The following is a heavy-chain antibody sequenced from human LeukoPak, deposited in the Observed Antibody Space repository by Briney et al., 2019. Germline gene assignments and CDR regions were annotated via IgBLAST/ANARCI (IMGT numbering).Heavy chain of an antibody. D-gene: IGHD3-10*01. Sequence: GGSLRLSCAASGLTFSSYSMNWVRQAPGKGLEWVSSISSSSYIYYADSVKGRFTISRDNAKNSLYLQTNSLRAEDTAVYYCARLPGYYYGSGSYFTDWGQGTLVTVSS. CDR2: ISSSSYI. V-gene: IGHV3-21*01. J-gene: IGHJ4*02. CDR3: ARLPGYYYGSGSYFTD. CDR1: GLTFSSYS.